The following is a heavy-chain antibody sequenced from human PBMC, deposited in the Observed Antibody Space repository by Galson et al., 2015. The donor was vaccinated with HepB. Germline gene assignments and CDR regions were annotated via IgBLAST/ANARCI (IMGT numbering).Heavy chain of an antibody. CDR1: GGSISSSSYY. D-gene: IGHD1-26*01. CDR2: IYYSGST. J-gene: IGHJ4*02. V-gene: IGHV4-39*01. Sequence: SEPLSLTCTVSGGSISSSSYYWGWIRQPPGKGLEWIGSIYYSGSTYYNPSLKSRVTISVDTSKNQFSLKLSSVTAADTAVYYCARQRGSSFDYWGQGTLVTVSS. CDR3: ARQRGSSFDY.